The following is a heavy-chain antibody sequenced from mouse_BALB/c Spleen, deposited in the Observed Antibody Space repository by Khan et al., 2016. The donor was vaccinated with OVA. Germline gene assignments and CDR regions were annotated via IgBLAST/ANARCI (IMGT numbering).Heavy chain of an antibody. CDR3: ARDYGSLYWYFDG. J-gene: IGHJ1*01. D-gene: IGHD1-1*01. CDR1: GISITTGNYR. V-gene: IGHV3-5*02. Sequence: EVELVESGPGLVKPSQTVSLTCTVTGISITTGNYRWSWIRQFPGNKLEWIGNIYYSGIISYNPYLTSRTTITRDTSKHRFFLEMNSLTAEDTATYYCARDYGSLYWYFDGWGAGTTVTVSS. CDR2: IYYSGII.